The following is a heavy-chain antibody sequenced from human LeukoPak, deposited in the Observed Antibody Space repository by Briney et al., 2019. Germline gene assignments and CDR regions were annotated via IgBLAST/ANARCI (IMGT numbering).Heavy chain of an antibody. CDR3: ARQYYGSGSYGSYHYYYMDV. CDR2: IYYSGST. Sequence: PSETLSLTCTVSGGSISSSSYYWGWIRQPPGKGLEWIGSIYYSGSTYYNPSLKSRVTISVDTSKNQFSLKLSSVTAADTAVYYCARQYYGSGSYGSYHYYYMDVWGKGTTVTVSS. CDR1: GGSISSSSYY. J-gene: IGHJ6*03. V-gene: IGHV4-39*01. D-gene: IGHD3-10*01.